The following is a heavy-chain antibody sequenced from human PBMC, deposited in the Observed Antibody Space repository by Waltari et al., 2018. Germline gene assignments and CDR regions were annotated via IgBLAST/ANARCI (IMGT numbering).Heavy chain of an antibody. Sequence: QVQLQESGPGLVKPSETLSLTCTVSGGSISSYYWSWIRQPPGKGLEWIGYIYYSGSTNSHPSLKTRVTISVDTSKNQFSLKLSSVTAADTAVYYCARVSPTGHGYPDYWGQGTLVTVSS. J-gene: IGHJ4*02. D-gene: IGHD5-12*01. CDR1: GGSISSYY. CDR2: IYYSGST. CDR3: ARVSPTGHGYPDY. V-gene: IGHV4-59*01.